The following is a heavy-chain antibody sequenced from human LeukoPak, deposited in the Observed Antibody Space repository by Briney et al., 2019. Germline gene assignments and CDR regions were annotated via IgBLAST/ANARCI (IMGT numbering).Heavy chain of an antibody. J-gene: IGHJ4*02. CDR3: VRDAGYGDYGPDY. D-gene: IGHD4-17*01. V-gene: IGHV1-18*01. CDR1: GYTFTSSG. CDR2: IRGSNGDT. Sequence: ASVKVSCKASGYTFTSSGISRARQAPGQGLEWMGWIRGSNGDTNYAQSLQGRVTVTTDTSTSTAYMELRSLRSDDTAVYYCVRDAGYGDYGPDYWGQGTLVTVSS.